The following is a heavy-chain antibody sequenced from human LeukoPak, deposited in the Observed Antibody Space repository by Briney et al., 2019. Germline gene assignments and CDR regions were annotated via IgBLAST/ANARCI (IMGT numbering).Heavy chain of an antibody. CDR3: ARYIVVVPAATQGFYYYGMDV. D-gene: IGHD2-2*01. J-gene: IGHJ6*02. CDR1: GYTFTSYG. CDR2: ISAYNGNT. V-gene: IGHV1-18*01. Sequence: ASVKVSCKASGYTFTSYGISWVRQAPGQGLEWVGWISAYNGNTNYAQKLQGRVTMTRDTSTSTVYMELSSLRSEDTAVYYCARYIVVVPAATQGFYYYGMDVWGQGTTVTVSS.